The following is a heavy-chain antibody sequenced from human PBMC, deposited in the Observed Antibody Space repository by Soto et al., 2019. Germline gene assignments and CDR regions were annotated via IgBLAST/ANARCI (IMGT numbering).Heavy chain of an antibody. CDR3: ARAGFSYGHLLF. D-gene: IGHD3-10*01. J-gene: IGHJ4*02. CDR1: GGPIRTGDYY. CDR2: VFYSGAT. V-gene: IGHV4-30-4*01. Sequence: KRSETLSVTCNVSGGPIRTGDYYWNWIRQPPGKGLEWIGYVFYSGATNYSPSLKSRAAISMDTSKNQFSLSLTSVTAADTAVYYCARAGFSYGHLLFWGQGIRVTVSS.